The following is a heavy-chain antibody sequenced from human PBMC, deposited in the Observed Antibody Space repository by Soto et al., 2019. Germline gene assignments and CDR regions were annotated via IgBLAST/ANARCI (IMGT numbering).Heavy chain of an antibody. CDR1: GYTFTTYG. V-gene: IGHV1-18*01. J-gene: IGHJ4*02. Sequence: QVQLVQSGAEVKKPGASVKVSCKTSGYTFTTYGVSWVRQAPGLGLEWMGWISGYNGNTNSAPKFQGRVSMTTDTATSTAYMELRSLRSDDTAVYYCASDERAYCSGDNGEQYFDYWGQGTLVTFSS. CDR2: ISGYNGNT. CDR3: ASDERAYCSGDNGEQYFDY. D-gene: IGHD2-15*01.